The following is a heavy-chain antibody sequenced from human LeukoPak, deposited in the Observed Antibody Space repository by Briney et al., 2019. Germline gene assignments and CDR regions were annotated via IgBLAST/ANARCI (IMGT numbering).Heavy chain of an antibody. CDR3: ARWRYYYDSSGFDY. J-gene: IGHJ4*02. CDR1: GGSISSSSYY. V-gene: IGHV4-39*07. D-gene: IGHD3-22*01. CDR2: IYYSRST. Sequence: SETLSLTCTVSGGSISSSSYYWGWIRQPPGKGLEWIGSIYYSRSTYYNPSLKSRVTISVDTSKNQFSLKLSSVTAADTAVYYCARWRYYYDSSGFDYWGQGTLVTVSS.